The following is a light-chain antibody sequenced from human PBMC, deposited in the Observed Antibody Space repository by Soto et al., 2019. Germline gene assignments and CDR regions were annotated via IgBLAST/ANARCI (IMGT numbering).Light chain of an antibody. Sequence: IQLTQSPSSLSASVGDRVTITCRASQGISSYLAWYQQKPGKAPKLLIYAASTLQSGVTSRFSGSGSGTDFTLTISSLQPEDFATYYWQQLNSYPLTIGGGTKVEIK. CDR2: AAS. J-gene: IGKJ4*01. V-gene: IGKV1-9*01. CDR1: QGISSY. CDR3: QQLNSYPLT.